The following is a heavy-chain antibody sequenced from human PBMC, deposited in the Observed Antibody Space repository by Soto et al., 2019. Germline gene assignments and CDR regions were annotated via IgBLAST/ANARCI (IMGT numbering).Heavy chain of an antibody. CDR3: ARDSASYDFWRAYYFDY. Sequence: GGSLRLSCAASGFTFSSYGMHWVRQAPGKGLEWVAVIWYDGSNKYYADSVKGRFTISRDNSKNTLYLQMNSLRAEDTAVYYCARDSASYDFWRAYYFDYWGQGTLVTVSS. J-gene: IGHJ4*02. CDR1: GFTFSSYG. V-gene: IGHV3-33*01. CDR2: IWYDGSNK. D-gene: IGHD3-3*01.